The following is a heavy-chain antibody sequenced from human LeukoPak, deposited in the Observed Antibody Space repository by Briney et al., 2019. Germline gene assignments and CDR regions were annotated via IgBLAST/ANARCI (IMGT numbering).Heavy chain of an antibody. D-gene: IGHD4-17*01. CDR3: ATSPVTTWWFDP. V-gene: IGHV4-61*02. CDR2: MYSSGTT. CDR1: GGSTSSGSYS. J-gene: IGHJ5*02. Sequence: PSETLSLTCTVSGGSTSSGSYSWNWIRQPAGKGLEWIGRMYSSGTTDYNPSLKSRVTISVDTSKNQFSLKLSSVTASDTAVYYCATSPVTTWWFDPWGQGTLVTVSS.